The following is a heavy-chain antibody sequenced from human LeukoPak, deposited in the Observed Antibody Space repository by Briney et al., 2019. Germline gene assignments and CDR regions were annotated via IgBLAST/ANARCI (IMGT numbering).Heavy chain of an antibody. CDR3: SSGRIPNFDY. CDR2: IYYSGST. CDR1: GGSISSSSYY. D-gene: IGHD3-10*01. J-gene: IGHJ4*02. Sequence: SETPSLTCTVSGGSISSSSYYWGWIRQPPGKGLEWIGSIYYSGSTYYNPSLKSRVTISVDTSKNQFSLKLSSVTAADTAVYYCSSGRIPNFDYWGQGTLVTVSS. V-gene: IGHV4-39*05.